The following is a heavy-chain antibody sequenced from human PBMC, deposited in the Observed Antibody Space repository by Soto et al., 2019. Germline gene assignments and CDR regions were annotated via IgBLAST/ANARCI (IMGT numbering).Heavy chain of an antibody. CDR2: ISGFNGNT. D-gene: IGHD3-16*01. CDR3: ARIGVSSGHESPDFDS. Sequence: ASVKVSCKASGGTFSSYGITWVRQAPGQGLEWMGWISGFNGNTNYAADLQGRVTMTIGTSTSTAYMELRGLRSDDTAVYYCARIGVSSGHESPDFDSWGQGTLVTVSS. V-gene: IGHV1-18*01. J-gene: IGHJ4*02. CDR1: GGTFSSYG.